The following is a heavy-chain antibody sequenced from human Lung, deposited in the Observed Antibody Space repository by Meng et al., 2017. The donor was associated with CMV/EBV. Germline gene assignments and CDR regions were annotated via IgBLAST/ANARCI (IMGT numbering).Heavy chain of an antibody. V-gene: IGHV1-8*01. J-gene: IGHJ4*02. D-gene: IGHD2-15*01. Sequence: SVXVSXXASGYTFTSYDINWVRQATGQGLEWMGWMNPNSGNTGYAQKFQGRVTMTRNTSIITAYMELSILRSEDTAVYYCARGFLAAKYGLRSLTYWGQGXLVTVSS. CDR3: ARGFLAAKYGLRSLTY. CDR1: GYTFTSYD. CDR2: MNPNSGNT.